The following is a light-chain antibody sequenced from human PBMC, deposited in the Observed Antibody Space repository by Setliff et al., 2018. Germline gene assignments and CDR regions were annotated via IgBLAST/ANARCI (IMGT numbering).Light chain of an antibody. V-gene: IGLV2-18*02. CDR2: EVF. CDR3: GSYTTTSARV. CDR1: YSDIGGHDR. J-gene: IGLJ3*02. Sequence: QSVLAQPPSVSGSPGQSVTISCTGTYSDIGGHDRVSWYQQPPGAAPKLIIYEVFHRPSGVPVRFSGSKSGTTASLTISGLQAEDEADYFCGSYTTTSARVFGGGTKVTVL.